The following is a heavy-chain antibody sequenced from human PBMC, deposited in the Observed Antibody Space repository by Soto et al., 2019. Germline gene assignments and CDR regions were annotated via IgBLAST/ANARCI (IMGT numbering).Heavy chain of an antibody. CDR1: GYTFTSYG. J-gene: IGHJ6*03. V-gene: IGHV1-18*01. CDR2: ISAYNGNT. D-gene: IGHD3-10*01. Sequence: ASVKVSCKASGYTFTSYGISWVRQAPGQGLEWMGWISAYNGNTNYAQKLQGRVTMTTETSTSTAYMELRSLRSDDTAVYYCARDPPIVLLWFGSGYYMDVWGKGTTVTVSS. CDR3: ARDPPIVLLWFGSGYYMDV.